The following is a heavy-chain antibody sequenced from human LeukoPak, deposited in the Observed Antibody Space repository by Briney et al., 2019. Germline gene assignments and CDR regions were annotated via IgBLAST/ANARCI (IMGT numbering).Heavy chain of an antibody. CDR2: TYYRSTWYN. V-gene: IGHV6-1*01. Sequence: SQTLSLTCVISGDSVSSNSAAWNWIRQSPSRGLEWLGRTYYRSTWYNDYAVSVRGRITVNPDTSKNQFSLHLNSVTPEDTAVYYCARRLTQYDCFDPWGQGILVTVSS. J-gene: IGHJ5*02. D-gene: IGHD2-2*01. CDR1: GDSVSSNSAA. CDR3: ARRLTQYDCFDP.